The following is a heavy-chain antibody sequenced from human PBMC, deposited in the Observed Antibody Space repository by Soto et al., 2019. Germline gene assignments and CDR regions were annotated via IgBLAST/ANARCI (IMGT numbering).Heavy chain of an antibody. Sequence: EVQLVETGGDLIQPGGSLRLSCAASGFTVSSDSMTCVRQAPGKGLEWISIIYSDNNTDYADSVKGRFSISRDTSKNILYLQMNSRRAEDTAEYYCARHYSAMGVWGQGTTVTVSS. CDR1: GFTVSSDS. J-gene: IGHJ6*02. V-gene: IGHV3-53*02. CDR2: IYSDNNT. CDR3: ARHYSAMGV.